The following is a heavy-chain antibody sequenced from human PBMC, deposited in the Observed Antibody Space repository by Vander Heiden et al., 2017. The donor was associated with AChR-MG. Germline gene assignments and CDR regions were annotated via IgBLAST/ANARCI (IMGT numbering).Heavy chain of an antibody. Sequence: EVQLVESGGGLVKPGGSLRLSCPASGFTFSSHSLNWVRQAPGKGLEWVSSISSSSSYIYDADSVKGRFTISRDNAKNSLYLQMNSLRAEDTAVYYCARGRVGRRTAMGGPEKYYFDYWGQGTLVTVSS. D-gene: IGHD5-18*01. CDR2: ISSSSSYI. CDR3: ARGRVGRRTAMGGPEKYYFDY. CDR1: GFTFSSHS. J-gene: IGHJ4*02. V-gene: IGHV3-21*01.